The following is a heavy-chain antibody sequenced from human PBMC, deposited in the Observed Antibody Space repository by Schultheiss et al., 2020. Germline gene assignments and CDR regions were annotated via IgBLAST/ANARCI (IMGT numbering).Heavy chain of an antibody. D-gene: IGHD2-2*01. CDR2: IYYSGST. CDR3: ARDRCSSTSCYVDWFDP. Sequence: SATLSLTCTVSGGSISSGGYYWSWIRQHPGKGLEWIGYIYYSGSTYYNPSLKSRVTISVDTSKNQFSLKLSSVTAADTAVYYCARDRCSSTSCYVDWFDPWGQGTLVTGSS. CDR1: GGSISSGGYY. J-gene: IGHJ5*02. V-gene: IGHV4-31*03.